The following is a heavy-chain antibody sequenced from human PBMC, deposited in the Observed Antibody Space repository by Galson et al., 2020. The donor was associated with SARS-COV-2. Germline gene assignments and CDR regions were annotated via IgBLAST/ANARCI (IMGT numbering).Heavy chain of an antibody. CDR3: AKSSLPGYYDSSGPEPWFDP. CDR2: ISWDGVST. Sequence: GESLKISCAASRFTFDDYAMHWVRQAPGKGLEWVSLISWDGVSTYYADSVKGRFTISRDNSQNSLYLQMNSLRAEDTALYYCAKSSLPGYYDSSGPEPWFDPWGQGTLVTVSS. CDR1: RFTFDDYA. V-gene: IGHV3-43D*04. D-gene: IGHD3-22*01. J-gene: IGHJ5*02.